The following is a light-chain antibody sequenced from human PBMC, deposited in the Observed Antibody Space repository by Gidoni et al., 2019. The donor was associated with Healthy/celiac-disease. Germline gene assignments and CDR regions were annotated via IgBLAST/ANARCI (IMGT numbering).Light chain of an antibody. V-gene: IGKV1-5*03. CDR2: KAS. CDR3: QQYNSYWT. Sequence: AWYQQKPGKAPKLLIYKASSLESGVPSRFSGSGSGTEFTLTISSLQPDDFATYYCQQYNSYWTFGQGTKVEIK. J-gene: IGKJ1*01.